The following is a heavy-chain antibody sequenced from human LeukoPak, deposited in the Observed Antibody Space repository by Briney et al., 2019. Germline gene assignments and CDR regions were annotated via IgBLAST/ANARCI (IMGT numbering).Heavy chain of an antibody. J-gene: IGHJ3*02. Sequence: SETLSLTCTVSGVSISSYYWSWIRQPPGKGLEWIAYIYYSGSTDYNPSLKSRVTISLDTSKNQFSLKLSSVTAADTAVYYCARHDPIVGTPDAFDIWGQGTMVTVSS. CDR3: ARHDPIVGTPDAFDI. CDR1: GVSISSYY. V-gene: IGHV4-59*08. CDR2: IYYSGST. D-gene: IGHD1-26*01.